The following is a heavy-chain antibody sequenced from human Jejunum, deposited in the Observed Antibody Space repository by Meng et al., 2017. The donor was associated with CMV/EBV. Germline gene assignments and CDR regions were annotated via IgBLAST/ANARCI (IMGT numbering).Heavy chain of an antibody. CDR2: ISASGGTT. CDR1: FSSYS. V-gene: IGHV3-23*01. D-gene: IGHD5-12*01. J-gene: IGHJ4*02. Sequence: FSSYSMSWVRQAPGKGLEWVSTISASGGTTSYADSVKGRFTVSRDSSKNTLYLQMDSLRADDTAVYYCAREPGRGYSGYDRYFDYWGQGTRVTVSS. CDR3: AREPGRGYSGYDRYFDY.